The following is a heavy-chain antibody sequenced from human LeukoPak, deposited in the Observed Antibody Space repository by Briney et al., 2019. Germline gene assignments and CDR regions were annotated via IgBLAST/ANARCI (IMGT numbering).Heavy chain of an antibody. Sequence: SETLSLTCTVSGGSISSYYWSWIRQPPGKGLEWIGYIYYSGSTNYNPSLKSRVTISVDTSKNQSSLKLSSVTAADTAVYYCARDSRDFWSGYYRFDPWGQGTLVTVSS. D-gene: IGHD3-3*01. CDR3: ARDSRDFWSGYYRFDP. V-gene: IGHV4-59*01. CDR2: IYYSGST. J-gene: IGHJ5*02. CDR1: GGSISSYY.